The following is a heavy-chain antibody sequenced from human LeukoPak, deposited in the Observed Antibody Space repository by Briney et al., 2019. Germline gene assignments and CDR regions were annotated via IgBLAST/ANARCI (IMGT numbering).Heavy chain of an antibody. D-gene: IGHD3-22*01. CDR3: ARGGYYDSSGHAFDI. J-gene: IGHJ3*02. CDR1: GGSISSYY. Sequence: SETLSLTCTVSGGSISSYYWSWIRQPPGKGLEWIGYIYSSGRTNYNPSLKSRVTISVDTSKNQFSLKLSSVTAADTAVYYCARGGYYDSSGHAFDIWGQGTMVTVSS. V-gene: IGHV4-59*01. CDR2: IYSSGRT.